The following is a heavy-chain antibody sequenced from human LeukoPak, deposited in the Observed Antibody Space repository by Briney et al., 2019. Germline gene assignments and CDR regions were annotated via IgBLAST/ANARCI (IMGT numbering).Heavy chain of an antibody. CDR1: GGSISSIGYY. CDR2: IYYSGST. Sequence: AETLSLTCTVSGGSISSIGYYGGASRQPPGKGVGWIGSIYYSGSTYYNPSLKSRVTISVDTFKNQFSLKLSSVTAADTAVYYCASFIVATDYYFDYWGQGTLVTVSS. CDR3: ASFIVATDYYFDY. J-gene: IGHJ4*02. V-gene: IGHV4-39*01. D-gene: IGHD5-12*01.